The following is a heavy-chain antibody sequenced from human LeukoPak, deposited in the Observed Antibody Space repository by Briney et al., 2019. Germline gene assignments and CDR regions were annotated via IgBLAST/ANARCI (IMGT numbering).Heavy chain of an antibody. Sequence: ASVKVSCKASGYAFTAYYMHWVRQAPGQGLEWMGWINPNSGGTNYAQKFQGRVTVTRDTSTSTAYMELSRLISDDTAVYYCARGGGKRLAGSPYGMDAWGKGTTVT. V-gene: IGHV1-2*02. D-gene: IGHD6-25*01. CDR2: INPNSGGT. CDR3: ARGGGKRLAGSPYGMDA. J-gene: IGHJ6*04. CDR1: GYAFTAYY.